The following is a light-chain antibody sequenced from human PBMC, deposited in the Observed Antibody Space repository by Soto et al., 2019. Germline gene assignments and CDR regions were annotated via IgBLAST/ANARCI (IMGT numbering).Light chain of an antibody. J-gene: IGKJ3*01. Sequence: DIQMTQSPSSLSASVGDRVTITCPASHNITSYLTWYQHKPGKAPKLLIYDASILGAGVPSRFSGSGSGTDFTFTISSLQPEDVATYYCQKCDYLPIFGHGTTVDFE. CDR2: DAS. CDR1: HNITSY. V-gene: IGKV1-33*01. CDR3: QKCDYLPI.